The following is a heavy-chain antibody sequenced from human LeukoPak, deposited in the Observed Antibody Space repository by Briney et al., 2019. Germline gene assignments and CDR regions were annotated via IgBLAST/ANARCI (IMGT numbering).Heavy chain of an antibody. D-gene: IGHD1/OR15-1a*01. J-gene: IGHJ6*03. V-gene: IGHV4-4*07. CDR1: GDSISRHY. CDR3: ARMNRYYYYMDV. CDR2: VYSSGST. Sequence: PETLSLTCTVSGDSISRHYWSWIRQPAGKGLEWIGRVYSSGSTNYNPSLKSRVTMSADTTKNEFSLRLTSVTAADTAVYYCARMNRYYYYMDVWGKGTTVTVSS.